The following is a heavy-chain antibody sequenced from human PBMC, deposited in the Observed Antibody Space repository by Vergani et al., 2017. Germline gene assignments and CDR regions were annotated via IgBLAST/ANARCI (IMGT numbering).Heavy chain of an antibody. D-gene: IGHD2/OR15-2a*01. CDR2: ISGHGDRT. Sequence: EVHLLESEGGQVEAGGSLRLSCVASGFTFSNSAMSWVRQTSGKGLEWVSAISGHGDRTYYADSVKGRFTISRDNSKNTVYLQMNSLKAEDRATYYCAREXRSNTSPFVGDWGQGTLVTV. CDR1: GFTFSNSA. J-gene: IGHJ4*02. V-gene: IGHV3-23*01. CDR3: AREXRSNTSPFVGD.